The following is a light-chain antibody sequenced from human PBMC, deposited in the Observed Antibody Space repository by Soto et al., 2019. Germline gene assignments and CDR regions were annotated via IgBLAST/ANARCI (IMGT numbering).Light chain of an antibody. CDR1: QSISSY. V-gene: IGKV1-39*01. CDR2: AAS. Sequence: DIQMTQSPSSLSASVGDRVTITCRASQSISSYLNWYQQKPGKAPKLLIYAASSLQSGVPSRFSGSGSGTAFTHTIISLQPEDVATDYCQQRYSNARYTFGQGTKLEIK. J-gene: IGKJ2*01. CDR3: QQRYSNARYT.